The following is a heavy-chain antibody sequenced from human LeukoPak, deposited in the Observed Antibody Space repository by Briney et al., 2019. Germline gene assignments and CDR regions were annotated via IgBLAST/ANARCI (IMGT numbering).Heavy chain of an antibody. V-gene: IGHV3-7*04. CDR3: TRVGYIDEGIDY. CDR1: GLTFSSYW. Sequence: GGSLRLSCVASGLTFSSYWMSWVRQAPGKGLEWVANIKEDGSEKYYVDSVKGRFTISRDNAKNSLYLQMNSLRAEDTAIYYCTRVGYIDEGIDYWGQGTLVTVSS. J-gene: IGHJ4*02. CDR2: IKEDGSEK. D-gene: IGHD5-24*01.